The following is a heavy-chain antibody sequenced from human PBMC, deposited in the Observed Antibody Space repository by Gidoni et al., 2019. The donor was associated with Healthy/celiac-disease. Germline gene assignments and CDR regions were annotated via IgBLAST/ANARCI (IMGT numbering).Heavy chain of an antibody. D-gene: IGHD4-17*01. CDR1: GFTVSSNY. J-gene: IGHJ4*02. V-gene: IGHV3-53*02. CDR2: IYRGGST. Sequence: EVQMVETVGGLIQPGGSLRLSCEAYGFTVSSNYMSWVSQAPGKVLEWVAVIYRGGSTYYADSVKGRFTISRDNSKNTLYLQMNSLRAEDTAVYYCAGEPTVTTNYWGQGTLVTVSS. CDR3: AGEPTVTTNY.